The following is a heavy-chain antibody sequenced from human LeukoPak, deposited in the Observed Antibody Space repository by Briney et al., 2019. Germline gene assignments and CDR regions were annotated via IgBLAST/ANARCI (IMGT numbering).Heavy chain of an antibody. CDR1: GFTFSSYA. CDR3: ATSGGYSYYYGMDV. J-gene: IGHJ6*02. Sequence: GGSLRLSCAASGFTFSSYAMSWVRQAPGKGLEWVSAISGSGGSTYYAGSVKGRFTISRDNSKNTLYLQMNSLRAEDTAVYYCATSGGYSYYYGMDVWGQGTAVTVSS. CDR2: ISGSGGST. D-gene: IGHD3-22*01. V-gene: IGHV3-23*01.